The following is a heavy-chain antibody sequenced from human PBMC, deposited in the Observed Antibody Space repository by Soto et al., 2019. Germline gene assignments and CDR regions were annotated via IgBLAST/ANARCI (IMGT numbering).Heavy chain of an antibody. Sequence: EVQLLESGGGLVQPGGSVRLSCAASGFTFSSYAMSWVRQAPGKGLEWVSAISGNGADTSYADSVRGRFTISRDNSKDTLYLQMNSLRADDTAVYYCSRGGPDLATIGSFDYWGQGTLVTVSS. CDR1: GFTFSSYA. CDR2: ISGNGADT. V-gene: IGHV3-23*01. D-gene: IGHD3-16*01. CDR3: SRGGPDLATIGSFDY. J-gene: IGHJ4*02.